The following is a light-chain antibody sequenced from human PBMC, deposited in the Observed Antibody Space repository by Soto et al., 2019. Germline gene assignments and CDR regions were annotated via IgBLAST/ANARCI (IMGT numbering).Light chain of an antibody. CDR1: QSVISN. CDR3: QQYGSSPWT. Sequence: EIVLTQSPGTLSLSPGERATLSCRSSQSVISNLAWYQQKPGQAPRLLIYAASRRATGIPDRFSGSGSGTDFTLTISRLEPEDFAVYYCQQYGSSPWTFGQGTKVDIK. V-gene: IGKV3-20*01. CDR2: AAS. J-gene: IGKJ1*01.